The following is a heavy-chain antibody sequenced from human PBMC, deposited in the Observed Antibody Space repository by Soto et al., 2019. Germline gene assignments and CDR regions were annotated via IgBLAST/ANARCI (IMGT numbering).Heavy chain of an antibody. V-gene: IGHV3-23*01. CDR2: ISGSGGST. CDR3: AKDRNYDFWSGYPPPR. CDR1: GFTFSSYA. D-gene: IGHD3-3*01. J-gene: IGHJ4*02. Sequence: EVQLLESGGGLVQPGGSLRLSCAASGFTFSSYAMSWVRQAPGKGLEWVSAISGSGGSTYYADSVKGRFTISRDNSKNTLYLQMNSLRAEDTAVYYCAKDRNYDFWSGYPPPRWGQGTLVTVSS.